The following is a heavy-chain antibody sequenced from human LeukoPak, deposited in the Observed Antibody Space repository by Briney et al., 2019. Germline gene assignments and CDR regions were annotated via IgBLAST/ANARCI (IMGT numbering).Heavy chain of an antibody. V-gene: IGHV1-18*01. CDR1: GYTFTNYD. J-gene: IGHJ6*04. CDR2: ISAYNGNT. Sequence: ASVKVSCKASGYTFTNYDILWVRQATGQGLEWMGWISAYNGNTNYAQKLQGRVTMTTDTSTSTAYMELRSLRSDDTAVYYCARDSYGLDVWGKGTTVTVSS. CDR3: ARDSYGLDV. D-gene: IGHD5-18*01.